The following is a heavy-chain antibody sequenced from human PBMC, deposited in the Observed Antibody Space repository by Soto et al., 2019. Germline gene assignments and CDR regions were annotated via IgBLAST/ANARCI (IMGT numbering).Heavy chain of an antibody. J-gene: IGHJ6*02. V-gene: IGHV1-58*01. CDR3: ARDPSYYGMDV. CDR2: IDVGSANA. CDR1: GFTLSSSP. Sequence: LNRSCQPAGFTLSSSPVRRRRQARGHRLQWIGWIDVGSANANYAHMLQERVTISRDMSTSTAYMELSSLRSEDTAVYYCARDPSYYGMDVWGQGTTVTVSS.